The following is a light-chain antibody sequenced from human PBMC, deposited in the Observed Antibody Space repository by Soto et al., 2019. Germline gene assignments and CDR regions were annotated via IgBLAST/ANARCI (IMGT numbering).Light chain of an antibody. Sequence: EIVLTQSPGTLSLSPGERATLSCRASESVSRSYLAWYQQKPGQAPRLLIYGASSRATAIPDRFSGSGSGTDFTLTISRLKPEDFAVHYGHHCDGSARRTCGGGTNLEIK. J-gene: IGKJ4*01. CDR2: GAS. CDR1: ESVSRSY. V-gene: IGKV3-20*01. CDR3: HHCDGSARRT.